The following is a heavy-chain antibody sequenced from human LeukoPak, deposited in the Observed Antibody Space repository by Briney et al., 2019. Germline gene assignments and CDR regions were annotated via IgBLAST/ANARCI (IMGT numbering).Heavy chain of an antibody. D-gene: IGHD3-9*01. V-gene: IGHV4-34*01. CDR2: INHSGST. CDR1: GGSFSGYY. Sequence: SETLSLTCAVYGGSFSGYYWSWIRQPPGKGLEWIGEINHSGSTIYNPSLKSRVTISVDTSKNQFSLKLSSVTAADTAVYYCARRYFDWLPRVWGQGTLVTVSS. J-gene: IGHJ4*02. CDR3: ARRYFDWLPRV.